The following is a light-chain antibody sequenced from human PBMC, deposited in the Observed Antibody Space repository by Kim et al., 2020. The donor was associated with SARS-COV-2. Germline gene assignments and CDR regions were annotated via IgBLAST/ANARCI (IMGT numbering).Light chain of an antibody. V-gene: IGKV1-39*01. J-gene: IGKJ5*01. CDR3: QQSYSSPV. CDR2: AAS. CDR1: QSISSY. Sequence: SPSVGDRVTITCRASQSISSYLNWYQQKPGKAPKLLIYAASSLQSGVPSRFSGSGSGTNFTLTISSLQPEDFATYYCQQSYSSPVFGQGTRLEIK.